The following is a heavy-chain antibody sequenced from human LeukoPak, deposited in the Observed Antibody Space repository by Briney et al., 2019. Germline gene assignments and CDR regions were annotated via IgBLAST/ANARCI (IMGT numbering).Heavy chain of an antibody. CDR2: ISAYNGNT. Sequence: ASVKVSCKASGYTFTSYGMGWVRQAPGQGLEWTGWISAYNGNTNYAQKLQGRVTMTTDTSTSTAYMELRSLRSDDTAVYYCARDLYYYASGSPGYWGQGTLVTVSS. J-gene: IGHJ4*02. V-gene: IGHV1-18*01. CDR3: ARDLYYYASGSPGY. CDR1: GYTFTSYG. D-gene: IGHD3-10*01.